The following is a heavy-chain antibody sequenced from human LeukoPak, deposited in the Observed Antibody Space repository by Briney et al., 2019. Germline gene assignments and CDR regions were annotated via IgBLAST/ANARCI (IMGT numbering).Heavy chain of an antibody. V-gene: IGHV3-13*01. J-gene: IGHJ6*03. CDR2: IDTTGDT. CDR3: AKDWSYQGNYYYMDV. CDR1: GFTFSSYD. Sequence: GGSLRLSCAASGFTFSSYDMHWVRQGTGKGLEWVSAIDTTGDTYYPGSVKGRFTISRENAKSSLYLQMNSLRAGDTAVYYCAKDWSYQGNYYYMDVWGKGTTVTISS. D-gene: IGHD1-26*01.